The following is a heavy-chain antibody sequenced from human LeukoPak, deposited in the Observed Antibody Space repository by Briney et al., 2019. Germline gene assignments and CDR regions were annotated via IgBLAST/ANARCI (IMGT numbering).Heavy chain of an antibody. CDR2: MYYTGST. CDR1: GGSTASSSHY. J-gene: IGHJ6*02. D-gene: IGHD5-18*01. Sequence: PSETLSLTCTVSGGSTASSSHYWGWIRQSPGKGLEWIAIMYYTGSTYYNPPLKSRVSISVDTSRNQFSLKLTSVTAADTAVYYCARHRIQPPVLMDVWGRETTVTVSS. V-gene: IGHV4-39*01. CDR3: ARHRIQPPVLMDV.